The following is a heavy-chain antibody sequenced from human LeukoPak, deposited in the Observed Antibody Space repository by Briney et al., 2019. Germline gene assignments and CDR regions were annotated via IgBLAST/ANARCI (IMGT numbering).Heavy chain of an antibody. D-gene: IGHD3-3*01. J-gene: IGHJ6*02. V-gene: IGHV3-30-3*01. Sequence: GGSLRLSCAASGFTFSSYAMHWVRQAPGKGLEWVAVISYDGSNKYYADSVKGRFTISRDNSKNTLYLQMNSLRAEDTAVYYCARDLPPDNGYDFWEYGNYGMDVWGQGTTVTVSS. CDR1: GFTFSSYA. CDR3: ARDLPPDNGYDFWEYGNYGMDV. CDR2: ISYDGSNK.